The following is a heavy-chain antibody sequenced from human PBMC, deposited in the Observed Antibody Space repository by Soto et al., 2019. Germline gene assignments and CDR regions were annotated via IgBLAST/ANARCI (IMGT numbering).Heavy chain of an antibody. CDR1: GYTFTSYG. V-gene: IGHV1-18*01. D-gene: IGHD3-3*01. CDR2: ISAYNGNT. CDR3: ARDTKGRFLEWSKADDAFDI. Sequence: ASVKVSCKASGYTFTSYGISWVRQAPGQGLEWMGWISAYNGNTNYAQKLQGRVTMTTDTSTSTAYMELRSLRSDDTAVYYCARDTKGRFLEWSKADDAFDIWGQGTMVSVSS. J-gene: IGHJ3*02.